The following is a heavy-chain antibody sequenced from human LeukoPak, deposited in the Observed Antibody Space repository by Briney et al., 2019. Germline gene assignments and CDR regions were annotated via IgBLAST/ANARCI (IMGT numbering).Heavy chain of an antibody. D-gene: IGHD1-26*01. CDR3: ATLASYFSYYYYMDV. CDR2: INHSGST. V-gene: IGHV4-34*01. J-gene: IGHJ6*03. Sequence: SETLSLTCTVYGGSFSGYYWSWIRQPPGKGLEWIGEINHSGSTNYNPSLKSRVTISVDTSKNQFSLRLSSVTAADTAVYYCATLASYFSYYYYMDVWGKGTTVTISS. CDR1: GGSFSGYY.